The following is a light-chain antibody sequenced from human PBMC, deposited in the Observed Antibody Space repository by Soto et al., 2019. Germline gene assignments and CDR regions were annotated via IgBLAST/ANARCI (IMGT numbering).Light chain of an antibody. CDR3: SSYAGSNNVV. Sequence: QSALTQPPSASGSPGQSVTISCTGTSSDVGGYYSVSWYQQHPGKAPKLIIYEVSKRPSGVPDRFSASKSDNTASLTVSGLQAEDEADYYCSSYAGSNNVVFGGGTKLTVL. J-gene: IGLJ2*01. V-gene: IGLV2-8*01. CDR1: SSDVGGYYS. CDR2: EVS.